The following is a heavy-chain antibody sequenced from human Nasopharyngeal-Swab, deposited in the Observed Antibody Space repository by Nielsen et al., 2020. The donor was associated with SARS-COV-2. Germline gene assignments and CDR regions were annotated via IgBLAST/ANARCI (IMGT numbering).Heavy chain of an antibody. CDR1: GSSISSGYY. V-gene: IGHV4-38-2*02. D-gene: IGHD2-2*01. Sequence: SETLSLTCTVSGSSISSGYYWGWIRQPPGKGLEWIGSIYHSGSTYYNPSLKSRVTISVDTSKNQFSLKLSSVTAADTAVYYCARGRIVVVPAARVGSNWFDPWGQGTLVTVSS. CDR3: ARGRIVVVPAARVGSNWFDP. J-gene: IGHJ5*02. CDR2: IYHSGST.